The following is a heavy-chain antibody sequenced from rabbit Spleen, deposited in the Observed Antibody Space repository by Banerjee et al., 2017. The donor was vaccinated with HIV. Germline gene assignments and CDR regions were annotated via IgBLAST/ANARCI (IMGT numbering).Heavy chain of an antibody. CDR1: GVSFTSNYD. D-gene: IGHD7-1*01. Sequence: QSLEESGGDLVKPGASLTLTCIASGVSFTSNYDMCWVSQAPGKGLEWIACSYAGSSGSTYSAIWAKGRFTISKTSSTTVTLQMTSLTAADTATYFCARDTGTSFSTYGMDLWGPGTLVTVS. V-gene: IGHV1S40*01. CDR3: ARDTGTSFSTYGMDL. CDR2: SYAGSSGST. J-gene: IGHJ6*01.